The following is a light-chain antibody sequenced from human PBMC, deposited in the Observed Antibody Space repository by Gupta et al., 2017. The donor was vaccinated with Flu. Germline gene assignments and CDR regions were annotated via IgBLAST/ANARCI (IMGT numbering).Light chain of an antibody. V-gene: IGLV2-14*01. Sequence: QSALSQPASGAGSPGQSITISCTGTSRAVGRSNHVSRYQQHPGKAPKLMIYEVSNRPSGVSTRFSGSKSGSTASLTISGLQAEDEGDYYCSSYTSSSTYVFGTGTKVTVL. CDR1: SRAVGRSNH. CDR2: EVS. J-gene: IGLJ1*01. CDR3: SSYTSSSTYV.